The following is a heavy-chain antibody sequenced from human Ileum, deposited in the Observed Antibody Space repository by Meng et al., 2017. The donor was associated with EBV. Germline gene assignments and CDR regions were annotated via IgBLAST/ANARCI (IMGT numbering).Heavy chain of an antibody. Sequence: LPLMESGSGVVKPQQTLSRTCAVLGGSISSGGHSWSWIRQPPGKGLEWIGDIQHSGSTYYNPSLKSRVTISVDRSRNQFSLKLSSVTAADTAVYYCARAHPVVYFFDYWGQGTLVTVSS. V-gene: IGHV4-30-2*01. D-gene: IGHD4-23*01. CDR1: GGSISSGGHS. CDR3: ARAHPVVYFFDY. CDR2: IQHSGST. J-gene: IGHJ4*02.